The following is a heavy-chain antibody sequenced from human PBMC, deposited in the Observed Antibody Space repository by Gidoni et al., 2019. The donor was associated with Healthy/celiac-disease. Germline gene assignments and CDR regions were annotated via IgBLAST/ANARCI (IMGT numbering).Heavy chain of an antibody. D-gene: IGHD5-18*01. CDR1: GGSFSGYY. J-gene: IGHJ4*02. CDR3: ARGRLPGGNFDY. V-gene: IGHV4-34*01. Sequence: QVQLQQWGAGLLKPSEPLSLTRALYGGSFSGYYWSWIRQTPGKGLEWIGEINHSGSTNYNPSLKSRVTISVDTSKNQFSLKLGSVAAADTAVYYCARGRLPGGNFDYWGQGTLVTVSS. CDR2: INHSGST.